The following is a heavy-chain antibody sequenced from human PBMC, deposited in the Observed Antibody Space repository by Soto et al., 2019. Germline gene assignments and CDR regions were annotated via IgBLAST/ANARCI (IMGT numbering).Heavy chain of an antibody. CDR3: ARGRIVASIHDAFEI. D-gene: IGHD2-21*01. CDR2: ISAYNGKR. CDR1: GYDFTSYG. V-gene: IGHV1-18*01. J-gene: IGHJ3*02. Sequence: QGQLLQSGDEMKKPGASVRVSCRASGYDFTSYGISWVRQAPGQGLEWVSWISAYNGKRDTAQKFQGRVTMTLDTSTDTAHMELGDLTSADTAVYYCARGRIVASIHDAFEIWGQGTMVAVSS.